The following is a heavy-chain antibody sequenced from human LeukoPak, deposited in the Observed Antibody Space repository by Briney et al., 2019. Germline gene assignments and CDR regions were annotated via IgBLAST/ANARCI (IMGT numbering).Heavy chain of an antibody. V-gene: IGHV3-11*06. CDR3: ARVSCSGGSCYYFDC. CDR1: RFTFSDYY. CDR2: ISSSSSYT. J-gene: IGHJ4*02. D-gene: IGHD2-15*01. Sequence: PGGSLRLSYAASRFTFSDYYMSWIRQAPGKGLEWVSYISSSSSYTNYADSVKGRFTISRDNAKNSLYLQMNSLRAEDTAVYYCARVSCSGGSCYYFDCWGQGTLVTVSS.